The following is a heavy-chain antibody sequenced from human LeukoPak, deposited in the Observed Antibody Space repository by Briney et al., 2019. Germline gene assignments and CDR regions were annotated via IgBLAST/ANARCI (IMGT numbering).Heavy chain of an antibody. CDR1: GGSISRYY. D-gene: IGHD2-15*01. J-gene: IGHJ6*03. V-gene: IGHV4-4*07. CDR2: IYTSGST. Sequence: SETLSLTCTVSGGSISRYYWSWIRQPAGKGLEWIGRIYTSGSTNYNPSLKSRVTMSVDTSKNQFSLKLSSVTAADTAVYYCARGYCSGGSCYSSYYYSYMDVWGKGTTVTVSS. CDR3: ARGYCSGGSCYSSYYYSYMDV.